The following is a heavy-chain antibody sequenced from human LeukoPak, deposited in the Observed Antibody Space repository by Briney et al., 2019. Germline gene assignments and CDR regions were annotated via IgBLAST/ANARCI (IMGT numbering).Heavy chain of an antibody. CDR2: IYYSGST. D-gene: IGHD4-11*01. V-gene: IGHV4-59*01. CDR1: GGSISRYY. J-gene: IGHJ3*02. Sequence: SETLSLTCTVSGGSISRYYWSWIRQPSGKGLEWIGYIYYSGSTNYNPSLKSRVTISVDTSKNQFSLKLSSVTAADTAVYYCARFSVTTYAFDIWGQGTMVTVSS. CDR3: ARFSVTTYAFDI.